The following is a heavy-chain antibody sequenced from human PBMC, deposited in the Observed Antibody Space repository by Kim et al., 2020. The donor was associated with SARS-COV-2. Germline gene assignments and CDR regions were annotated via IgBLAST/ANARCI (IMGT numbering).Heavy chain of an antibody. CDR2: IWYDGSKK. Sequence: GGSLRLSCTTSGFTFSRYGLHWVRQAPGKGLEWVAVIWYDGSKKLYVDSVKGRFTISRDNSRNTVYLQMDSLRGEDTAVYYCARDEWIDRYCISTSCSTFDSWVQGTLVTVS. V-gene: IGHV3-33*08. CDR3: ARDEWIDRYCISTSCSTFDS. J-gene: IGHJ4*02. CDR1: GFTFSRYG. D-gene: IGHD2-2*01.